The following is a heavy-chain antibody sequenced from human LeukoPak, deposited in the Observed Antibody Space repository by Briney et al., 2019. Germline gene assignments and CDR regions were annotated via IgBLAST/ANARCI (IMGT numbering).Heavy chain of an antibody. CDR3: ARDQGGLNWFDP. J-gene: IGHJ5*02. D-gene: IGHD1-26*01. CDR2: IYYSGST. V-gene: IGHV4-59*01. CDR1: GGSISSYY. Sequence: PSETLSLTCTVSGGSISSYYWSWIRQPPGKGLEWIGYIYYSGSTNYNPSLKSRVTISVDTSKNQSSLKLSSVTAADTAVYYCARDQGGLNWFDPWGQGTLVTVSS.